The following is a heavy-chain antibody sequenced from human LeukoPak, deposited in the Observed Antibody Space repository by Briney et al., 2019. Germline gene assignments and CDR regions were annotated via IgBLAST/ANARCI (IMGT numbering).Heavy chain of an antibody. D-gene: IGHD3-9*01. V-gene: IGHV3-21*04. CDR3: ARDRIGYDILTGYSLGEFDY. Sequence: GGSLRLSCAASGFTFSTYNMNWVRQAPGKGLEWVSSITSSSSYIYYADSVKGRFTISRDNSKNTLYLQMNSLRAEDTAVYYCARDRIGYDILTGYSLGEFDYWGQGTLVTVSS. CDR2: ITSSSSYI. J-gene: IGHJ4*02. CDR1: GFTFSTYN.